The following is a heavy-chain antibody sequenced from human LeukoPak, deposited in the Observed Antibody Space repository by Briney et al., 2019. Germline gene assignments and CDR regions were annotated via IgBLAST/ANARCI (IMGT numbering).Heavy chain of an antibody. J-gene: IGHJ1*01. CDR2: INPNSGGT. V-gene: IGHV1-2*02. CDR1: GYTFTGYY. D-gene: IGHD4/OR15-4a*01. CDR3: ARAYGGPKQYFQH. Sequence: ASVKVSCKASGYTFTGYYMHWVRQAPGQGLEWMGWINPNSGGTNYAQKFQGRVTMTRDTSIGTAYMELSRLRSDDTAVYYCARAYGGPKQYFQHWGQGTLVTVSS.